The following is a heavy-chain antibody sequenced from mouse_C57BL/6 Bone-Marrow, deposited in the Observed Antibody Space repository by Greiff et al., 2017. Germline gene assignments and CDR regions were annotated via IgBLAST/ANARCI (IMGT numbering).Heavy chain of an antibody. CDR3: ARDGYPYYFDY. J-gene: IGHJ2*01. CDR2: IDPSDSYT. V-gene: IGHV1-69*01. CDR1: GYTFTSYW. D-gene: IGHD2-3*01. Sequence: QVQLQQSGAELVMPGASVKLSCKASGYTFTSYWMHWVKQRPGQGLEWIGEIDPSDSYTNYNQKFKGKSTLTVDKSSSTAYMQLSSLTSEDSAVYYCARDGYPYYFDYWGQGTTLTVSS.